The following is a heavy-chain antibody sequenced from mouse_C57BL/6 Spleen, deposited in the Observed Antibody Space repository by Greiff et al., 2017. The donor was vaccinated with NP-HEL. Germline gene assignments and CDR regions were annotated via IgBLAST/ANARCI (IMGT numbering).Heavy chain of an antibody. CDR2: IYPGNSDT. CDR1: GYTFTSYW. D-gene: IGHD2-2*01. J-gene: IGHJ1*03. CDR3: TLYYGYDGYWYFDV. Sequence: EVQLQESGTVLARPGASVKMSCKTSGYTFTSYWMHWVKQRPGQGLEWIGAIYPGNSDTSYNQKFKGKAKLTAVTSASTAYMELSSLTNEDSAVYYCTLYYGYDGYWYFDVWGTGTTVTVSS. V-gene: IGHV1-5*01.